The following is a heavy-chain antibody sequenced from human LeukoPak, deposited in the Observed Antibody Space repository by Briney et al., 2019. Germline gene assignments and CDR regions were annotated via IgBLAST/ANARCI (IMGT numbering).Heavy chain of an antibody. CDR2: ISSNSSSI. CDR3: ARGGGRGRTGFDY. D-gene: IGHD3-16*01. Sequence: PGGSLRLSCAATGFTFKDYGMHWVRQAPGKGLEWLSYISSNSSSIYYADSVKGRFTISRDNAKKSLDLQMNSLRAEDTAVYYCARGGGRGRTGFDYWGQGTLVTVSS. V-gene: IGHV3-48*04. CDR1: GFTFKDYG. J-gene: IGHJ4*02.